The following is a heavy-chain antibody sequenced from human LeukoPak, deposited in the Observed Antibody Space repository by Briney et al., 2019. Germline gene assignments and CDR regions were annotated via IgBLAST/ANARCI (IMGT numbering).Heavy chain of an antibody. J-gene: IGHJ5*02. CDR1: GGSTSSYF. V-gene: IGHV4-59*01. D-gene: IGHD1-1*01. Sequence: PSETLSLTGTVSGGSTSSYFWSWSRQPPGKRLEWIGYIYYSGSTNYNPSLKSRVIISLDTSKNHFSLKLSSVTAADTAVYYCARALATTGGDNWFDPWGQGTLVTVSS. CDR2: IYYSGST. CDR3: ARALATTGGDNWFDP.